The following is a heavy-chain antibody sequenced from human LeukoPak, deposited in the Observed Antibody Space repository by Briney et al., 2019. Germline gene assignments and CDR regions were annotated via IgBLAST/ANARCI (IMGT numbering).Heavy chain of an antibody. CDR1: GFTFSIYT. V-gene: IGHV3-21*04. Sequence: KPGGSLRLSCAACGFTFSIYTMNWDRQAPGKGLEWVSSISSSSSYIYYADSVQGRFTISRDNAKNSLYLQMNSLSAEDTALYYCAKDRGTSAYYPIDYWGQGALVTVSS. D-gene: IGHD3-22*01. J-gene: IGHJ4*02. CDR3: AKDRGTSAYYPIDY. CDR2: ISSSSSYI.